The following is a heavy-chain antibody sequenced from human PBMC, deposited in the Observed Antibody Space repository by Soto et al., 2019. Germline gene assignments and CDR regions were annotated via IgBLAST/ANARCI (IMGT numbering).Heavy chain of an antibody. J-gene: IGHJ4*02. CDR3: ARNYGGDYSDY. Sequence: SETLSLTCAVYGGSFSGYYWSWIRQPPGKGLEWIGEINHSGSTNYNPSLKSRVTISVDTSKNQFSLELSSVTAADTAVYYCARNYGGDYSDYWGQGALVTVSS. CDR1: GGSFSGYY. CDR2: INHSGST. V-gene: IGHV4-34*01. D-gene: IGHD2-21*01.